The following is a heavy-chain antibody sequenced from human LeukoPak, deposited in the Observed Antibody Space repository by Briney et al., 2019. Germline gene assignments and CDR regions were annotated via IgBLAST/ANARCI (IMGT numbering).Heavy chain of an antibody. J-gene: IGHJ4*02. CDR2: ISSSSSYI. CDR1: GFTISSYS. V-gene: IGHV3-21*01. D-gene: IGHD1-1*01. Sequence: GGSLRLSCAASGFTISSYSMNWVRQAPGKGLEWVSSISSSSSYIYYAGSVEGRFTISRDNPKNSLYLQMNSLRAEDTAVYYCARLVGRNWYVDYWGQGTLVTVSS. CDR3: ARLVGRNWYVDY.